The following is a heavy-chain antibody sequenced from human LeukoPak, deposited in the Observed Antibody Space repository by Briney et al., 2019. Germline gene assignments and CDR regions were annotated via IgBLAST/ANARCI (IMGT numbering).Heavy chain of an antibody. CDR1: GFTVSSNY. CDR3: ARGVSDSSGYRYFDY. D-gene: IGHD3-22*01. V-gene: IGHV3-66*01. Sequence: GGSLRLSCAASGFTVSSNYMSWVRQAPGKGLEWVSVIYGGGSTYYADSVKGRFTISRDNSKNTLYLQMNSLRAEDTAVYYCARGVSDSSGYRYFDYWGQGTLVTVSS. CDR2: IYGGGST. J-gene: IGHJ4*02.